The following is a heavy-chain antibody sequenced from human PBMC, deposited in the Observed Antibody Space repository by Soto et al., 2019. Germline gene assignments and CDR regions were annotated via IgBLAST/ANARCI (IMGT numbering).Heavy chain of an antibody. CDR2: IDHSGST. CDR3: ARVMGYCSGGSCIRSYYYMYV. J-gene: IGHJ6*03. V-gene: IGHV4-34*01. CDR1: GGPFSGYY. D-gene: IGHD2-15*01. Sequence: QVQLQQWGAGLLKPSETLSLTCAVYGGPFSGYYWSWIRQPPGKGLEWIGKIDHSGSTNYNPSLKSRVTVSVDTSKNQFSLKLSSVTAADTAVYYCARVMGYCSGGSCIRSYYYMYVWGKGTTVTVSS.